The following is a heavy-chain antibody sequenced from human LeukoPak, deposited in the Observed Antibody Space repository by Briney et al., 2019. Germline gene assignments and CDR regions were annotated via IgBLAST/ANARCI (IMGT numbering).Heavy chain of an antibody. D-gene: IGHD3-10*01. V-gene: IGHV4-39*07. Sequence: SETLSLTCTVSGGSISSSSYYWGWIRQPPGKGLEWIGSIYYSGSTYYNPSLKSRVTISVDTSKNQFSLKLSSVTAADTAVYYCARGRYYYSSGSYYGMDVWGQGTTVTVSS. CDR1: GGSISSSSYY. J-gene: IGHJ6*02. CDR3: ARGRYYYSSGSYYGMDV. CDR2: IYYSGST.